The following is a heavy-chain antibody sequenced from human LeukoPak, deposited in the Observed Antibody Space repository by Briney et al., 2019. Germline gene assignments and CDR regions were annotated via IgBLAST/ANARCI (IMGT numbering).Heavy chain of an antibody. D-gene: IGHD2-2*01. CDR1: GYTFSNFG. V-gene: IGHV1-18*01. J-gene: IGHJ4*02. Sequence: ASVKVSCKASGYTFSNFGISWVRQDPGQGVEWMGWISGNNDNPNYGQKFQGRLTVTTDSSTNTAYMELRNLRSDDTAVYYCARDGTSTDDYWGQGTLVTVSS. CDR2: ISGNNDNP. CDR3: ARDGTSTDDY.